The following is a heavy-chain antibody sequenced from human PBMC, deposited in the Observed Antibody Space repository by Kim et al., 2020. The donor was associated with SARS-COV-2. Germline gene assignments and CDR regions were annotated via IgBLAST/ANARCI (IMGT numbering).Heavy chain of an antibody. CDR1: GFSFSDYY. CDR2: ISNTGGYT. V-gene: IGHV3-11*06. CDR3: ARDTDYDNCASTFDY. J-gene: IGHJ4*02. Sequence: GGSLRLSCAASGFSFSDYYFSWIRQAPGKGLEWVSYISNTGGYTKYADSVKGRFTISRDNAKNSLYLQMSSLRAGDTAVYYWARDTDYDNCASTFDYWGQGTLDTVSS. D-gene: IGHD3-22*01.